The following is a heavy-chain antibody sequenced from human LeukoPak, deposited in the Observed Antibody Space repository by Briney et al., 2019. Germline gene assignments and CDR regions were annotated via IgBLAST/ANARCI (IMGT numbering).Heavy chain of an antibody. V-gene: IGHV3-23*01. CDR1: GFTFTSFA. J-gene: IGHJ4*02. D-gene: IGHD3-22*01. CDR3: AKHSHDGSAPYYEVQLDY. Sequence: QTGGSLRLSCAASGFTFTSFAMSWVRQAPGKGLEWVSTISRSGVATYYANSVKGRFTISRDNSKNTVYLQMSSLRAEDTAMYYCAKHSHDGSAPYYEVQLDYWGQGTLVTVSS. CDR2: ISRSGVAT.